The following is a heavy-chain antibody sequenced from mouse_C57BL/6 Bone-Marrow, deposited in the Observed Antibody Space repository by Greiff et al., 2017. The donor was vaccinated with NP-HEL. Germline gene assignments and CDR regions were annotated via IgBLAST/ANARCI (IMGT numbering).Heavy chain of an antibody. CDR1: GFSFTSYG. J-gene: IGHJ2*01. V-gene: IGHV2-2*01. CDR2: IWSGGST. Sequence: QVQLKQSGPGLVQPSQSLSITCTVSGFSFTSYGVHWVRQSPGKGLEWLGVIWSGGSTDYNAAFISRLSISKDKSKSQVFFKMNSLQADDTAIYYCARGGTLDYWGQGTTLTVSS. CDR3: ARGGTLDY.